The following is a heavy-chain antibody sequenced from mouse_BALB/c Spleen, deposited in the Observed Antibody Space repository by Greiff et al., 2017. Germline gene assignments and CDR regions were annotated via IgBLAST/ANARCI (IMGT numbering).Heavy chain of an antibody. CDR2: IYPSDSYT. J-gene: IGHJ2*01. D-gene: IGHD2-4*01. V-gene: IGHV1-69*02. Sequence: QVQLQQSGAELVRPGASVKLSCKASGYTFTSYWINWVKQRPGQGLEWIGNIYPSDSYTNYNQKFKDKATLTVDKSSSTAYMQLSSPTSEDSAVYYCTRSGYDYDFDYWGQGTTLTVSS. CDR3: TRSGYDYDFDY. CDR1: GYTFTSYW.